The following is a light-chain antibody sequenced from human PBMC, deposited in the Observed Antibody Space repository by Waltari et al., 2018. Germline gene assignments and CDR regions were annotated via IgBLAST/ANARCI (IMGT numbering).Light chain of an antibody. V-gene: IGKV1-5*03. CDR2: KAS. J-gene: IGKJ1*01. CDR1: ETIIHW. CDR3: QQYNRYPVT. Sequence: DIQMTQSPSTLSASVGDRVTITCRASETIIHWLAWYQQRPGKAPTLLIYKASSLESGVPSRFSGSGSGTYFSLTISSLQPDDFATYYCQQYNRYPVTFGQGTKVEIK.